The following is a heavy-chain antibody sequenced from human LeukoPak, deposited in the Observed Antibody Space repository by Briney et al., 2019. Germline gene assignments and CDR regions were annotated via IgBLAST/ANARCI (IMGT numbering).Heavy chain of an antibody. V-gene: IGHV3-30*02. CDR1: GFTFGSYG. CDR2: IRYDGSNK. CDR3: AKEGYDFWSGYSNYPYFDY. D-gene: IGHD3-3*01. Sequence: GGSMRLSCAAVGFTFGSYGMHWVRQAPGKGLEWVAFIRYDGSNKYYADSVKGRFTISRDNSKNTLYLQMNSLRAEDTAVYYCAKEGYDFWSGYSNYPYFDYWGQGTLVTVSS. J-gene: IGHJ4*02.